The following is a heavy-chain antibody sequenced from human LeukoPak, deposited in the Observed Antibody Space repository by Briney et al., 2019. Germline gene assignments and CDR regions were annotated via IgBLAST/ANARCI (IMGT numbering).Heavy chain of an antibody. Sequence: PSETLSLTCTVSGGSISSYYWSWIRQPPGKGLEWIGYIYYSGSTNYNPSLKSRVTISVDTSKNQFSLKLSSVTAADMAVYYCARWQWLVRGSYYMDVWGKGTTVTVSS. CDR2: IYYSGST. CDR3: ARWQWLVRGSYYMDV. J-gene: IGHJ6*03. D-gene: IGHD6-19*01. V-gene: IGHV4-59*01. CDR1: GGSISSYY.